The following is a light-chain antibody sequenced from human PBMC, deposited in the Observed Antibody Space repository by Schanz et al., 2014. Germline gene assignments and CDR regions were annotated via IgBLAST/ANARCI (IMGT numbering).Light chain of an antibody. CDR1: SSDVGGYNY. V-gene: IGLV2-11*01. CDR2: DVS. CDR3: CSYVDSYTWV. Sequence: QSVLTQPASVSGSPGQWITISCTGTSSDVGGYNYVSWYQQHPGKAPKLMIHDVSKRPSGVPDRFSGSKSGNTASLTISGLQADNEADYHCCSYVDSYTWVFGGGTKLTVL. J-gene: IGLJ3*02.